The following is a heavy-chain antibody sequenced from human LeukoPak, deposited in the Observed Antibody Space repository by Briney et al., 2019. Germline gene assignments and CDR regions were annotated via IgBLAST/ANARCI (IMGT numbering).Heavy chain of an antibody. V-gene: IGHV4-39*07. D-gene: IGHD3-22*01. CDR3: ARDGVFHDSDGYSFDY. Sequence: SETLSLTCTVSGGSISSSSYYWGWIRQPPGKGLEWLGSMYYSGTTNYNPSLKSRITISVDTSKNQFSLKLTSLTAADTAVYYCARDGVFHDSDGYSFDYWGQGTLVTVSS. J-gene: IGHJ4*02. CDR2: MYYSGTT. CDR1: GGSISSSSYY.